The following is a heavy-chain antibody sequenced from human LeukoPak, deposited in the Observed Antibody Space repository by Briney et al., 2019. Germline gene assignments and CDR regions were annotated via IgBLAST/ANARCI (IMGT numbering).Heavy chain of an antibody. J-gene: IGHJ4*02. V-gene: IGHV3-74*01. D-gene: IGHD3-22*01. CDR3: AKDFWKDDSSGYPDY. CDR2: INSDGSSA. Sequence: GGSLRLSCAASGFTFSSYWMHWVRQAPGKGLVWVSRINSDGSSASYADSVKGRFTISRDNAKNTLYLQMNSLRAEDTAVYYCAKDFWKDDSSGYPDYWGQGTLVTVSS. CDR1: GFTFSSYW.